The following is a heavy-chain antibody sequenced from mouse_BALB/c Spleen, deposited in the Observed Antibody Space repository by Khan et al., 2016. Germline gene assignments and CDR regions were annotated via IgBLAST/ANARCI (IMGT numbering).Heavy chain of an antibody. CDR1: GYTFTSYT. J-gene: IGHJ2*01. CDR2: IAPRSDYT. Sequence: QVQLQQSGAELARPGASVKMSCKASGYTFTSYTMFWVKQRPGQGLEWIGYIAPRSDYTDYNQKFKDKATLTADKSSTTAYMQLNSQTTEDSAVYYCAREGWLLGYFDYWRQGTTLTVSS. CDR3: AREGWLLGYFDY. V-gene: IGHV1-4*01. D-gene: IGHD2-3*01.